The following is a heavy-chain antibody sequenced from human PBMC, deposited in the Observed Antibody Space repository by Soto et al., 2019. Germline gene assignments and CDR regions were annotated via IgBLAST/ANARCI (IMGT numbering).Heavy chain of an antibody. CDR2: IYSGGST. D-gene: IGHD3-22*01. CDR1: GFTVSSNY. CDR3: ARGPAIDYGMGV. Sequence: EVQLVESGGGLIQPGGSLRLSCAASGFTVSSNYMSWVRQAPGKGLEWVSVIYSGGSTYYADSVKGRFTNSRANSRNPLYLQMNSRKAGDPAVDCCARGPAIDYGMGVWGQGTTVTVSS. V-gene: IGHV3-53*01. J-gene: IGHJ6*02.